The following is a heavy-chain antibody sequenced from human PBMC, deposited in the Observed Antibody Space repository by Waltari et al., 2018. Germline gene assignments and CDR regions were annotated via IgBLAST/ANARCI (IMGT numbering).Heavy chain of an antibody. CDR2: FSSSGSTI. V-gene: IGHV3-48*03. D-gene: IGHD3-16*01. CDR3: ARKPGLKGMDV. Sequence: EVQLVESGGGLVQPGGSLRLSCAASGFTFSSYEMNWVRQAPGKGLEWVSYFSSSGSTIYYADSVKGRFTISRDNAKNSLYLQMNSLRAEDTAVYYCARKPGLKGMDVWGQGTTVTVSS. CDR1: GFTFSSYE. J-gene: IGHJ6*02.